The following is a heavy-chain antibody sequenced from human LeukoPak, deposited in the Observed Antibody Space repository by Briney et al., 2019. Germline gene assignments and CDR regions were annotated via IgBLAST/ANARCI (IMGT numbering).Heavy chain of an antibody. CDR2: ISGSGGST. J-gene: IGHJ6*02. D-gene: IGHD4-17*01. Sequence: GGSLRLSCAASGFTFSSYAMSWVRQAPGKGLEWVSAISGSGGSTYYADSVKGRFTISRDNSKNTLYLQVNSLRAEDTAVYYCAKPRGDYVSYHYGIDVWGQGTTVTVSS. V-gene: IGHV3-23*01. CDR3: AKPRGDYVSYHYGIDV. CDR1: GFTFSSYA.